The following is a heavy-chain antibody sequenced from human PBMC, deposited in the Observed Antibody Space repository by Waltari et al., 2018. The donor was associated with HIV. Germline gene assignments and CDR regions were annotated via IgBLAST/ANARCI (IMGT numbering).Heavy chain of an antibody. CDR3: ARRHSSVVILDS. CDR2: NYREGDTE. J-gene: IGHJ4*02. D-gene: IGHD6-19*01. CDR1: GFTFSNYW. V-gene: IGHV3-74*01. Sequence: EVQLVESGGGLVQPGGSLRLSCAASGFTFSNYWMHWVRQAPGKGRVSGSLNYREGDTESYADSVKVLFTSSRDNAENTLYLQMNSLRAEDTAVYYCARRHSSVVILDSWGQGTLVTVAS.